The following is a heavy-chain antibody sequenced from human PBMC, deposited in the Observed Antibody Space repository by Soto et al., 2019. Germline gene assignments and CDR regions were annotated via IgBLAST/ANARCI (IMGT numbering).Heavy chain of an antibody. V-gene: IGHV4-59*08. J-gene: IGHJ6*02. Sequence: QVQLQESGPGLVKPSETLSLSCTVSGGSISSYYWSWFRQSPGKRMEWIGYVHHSWGSSYNPSLQXXVXXSLDPSKSQFSLKVASVTATDTAVYYCARQGFGPLHGHVDVWGQGTTVTVSS. CDR2: VHHSWGS. CDR1: GGSISSYY. D-gene: IGHD3-10*01. CDR3: ARQGFGPLHGHVDV.